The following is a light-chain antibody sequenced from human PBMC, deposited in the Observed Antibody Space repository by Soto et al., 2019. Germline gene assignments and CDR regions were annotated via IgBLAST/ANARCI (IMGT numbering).Light chain of an antibody. CDR1: KNDIGVYDF. CDR3: KSYAGSNTYV. Sequence: QSALTQPPSASGSPRQSVTISCTGTKNDIGVYDFVSWYQHHPGKAPRLIIYEVVQRPSGVPDRFSGSKSGNTASLTVSGLQAADEADYFCKSYAGSNTYVFGSGTKDTVL. J-gene: IGLJ1*01. CDR2: EVV. V-gene: IGLV2-8*01.